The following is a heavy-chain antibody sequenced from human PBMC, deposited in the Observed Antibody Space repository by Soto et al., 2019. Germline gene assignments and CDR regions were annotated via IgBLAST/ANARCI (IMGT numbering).Heavy chain of an antibody. J-gene: IGHJ6*02. Sequence: GGSLTLSCAASGFTFSSYSMNWVRQAPGKGLEWVSSISSADSTFYADSVKGGFTISRDNSRSTLYLQINSLRAEDTAVYYCAKTRGAMIYAISVYGMDVWGQGTTVTVSS. CDR1: GFTFSSYS. D-gene: IGHD2-8*01. CDR3: AKTRGAMIYAISVYGMDV. V-gene: IGHV3-23*01. CDR2: ISSADST.